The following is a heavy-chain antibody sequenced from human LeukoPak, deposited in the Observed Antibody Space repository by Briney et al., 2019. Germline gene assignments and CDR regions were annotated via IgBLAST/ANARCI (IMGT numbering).Heavy chain of an antibody. CDR2: ISSSSYI. J-gene: IGHJ4*02. D-gene: IGHD6-13*01. Sequence: GGSLRLSCAASGFTFSSYAMSWVRQAPGKGLEWVSSISSSSYIYYADSVKGRFTISRDNAKNSLYLQMNSLRAEDTAVYYCARIAAADTFDYWGQGTLVTVSS. CDR1: GFTFSSYA. CDR3: ARIAAADTFDY. V-gene: IGHV3-21*01.